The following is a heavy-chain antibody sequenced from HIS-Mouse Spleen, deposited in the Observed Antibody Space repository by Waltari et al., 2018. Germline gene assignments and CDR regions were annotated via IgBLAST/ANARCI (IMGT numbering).Heavy chain of an antibody. V-gene: IGHV4-39*07. CDR3: AREFGLLPPISSRDYDAFDI. D-gene: IGHD3-10*01. CDR1: GGSISSSSYY. Sequence: QLQLQESGPGLVKPSETLSLTCTVSGGSISSSSYYWGWIRQPPGKGLEWIGSIYYSGSTYYNPSLKSRVTISVDTSKNQFSLKLSSVTAADTALYYCAREFGLLPPISSRDYDAFDIWGQGTMVTVSS. CDR2: IYYSGST. J-gene: IGHJ3*02.